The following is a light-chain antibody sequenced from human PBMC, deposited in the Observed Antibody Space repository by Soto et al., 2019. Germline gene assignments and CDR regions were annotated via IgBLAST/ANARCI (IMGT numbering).Light chain of an antibody. CDR2: DAS. Sequence: EIVLTQSPASLSLSPGERATVSCRASQSVPRHLAWYQQRPGLPPRLLIYDASSRATGVPDRFSGSGSGTDFILTISSLVPEDFAVYYCQQSSNWPPEITFGQGTRLEMK. CDR3: QQSSNWPPEIT. J-gene: IGKJ5*01. CDR1: QSVPRH. V-gene: IGKV3-11*01.